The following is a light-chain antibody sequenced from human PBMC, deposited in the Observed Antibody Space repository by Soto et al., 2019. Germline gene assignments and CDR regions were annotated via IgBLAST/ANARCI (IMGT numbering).Light chain of an antibody. CDR3: QEYDSSPYT. CDR1: QSVSSSY. CDR2: GAS. V-gene: IGKV3-20*01. J-gene: IGKJ2*01. Sequence: EIVLTQSPGTLSLSPGERATLSCRASQSVSSSYLAWYQQKPGQAPRLIIYGASDRATGIPDRFSGSGSGTDFTLTISRLQPEDFVVYYCQEYDSSPYTLGQGTKLEIK.